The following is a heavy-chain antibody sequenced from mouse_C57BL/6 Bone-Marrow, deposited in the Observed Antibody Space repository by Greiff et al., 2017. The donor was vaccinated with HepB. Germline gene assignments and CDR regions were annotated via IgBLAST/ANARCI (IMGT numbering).Heavy chain of an antibody. CDR1: GFTFSDYY. J-gene: IGHJ4*01. CDR3: ARDLGPCSRDYAMDY. CDR2: INYDGSIT. D-gene: IGHD1-1*01. Sequence: EVHLVESAGGLVQPGRSMKLSCTASGFTFSDYYMAWVRQVPEKGLEWVANINYDGSITYYLDSLKSRFIISRDNAKNILYLQMSSLKSEDTATYYCARDLGPCSRDYAMDYWGQGTSVTVSS. V-gene: IGHV5-16*01.